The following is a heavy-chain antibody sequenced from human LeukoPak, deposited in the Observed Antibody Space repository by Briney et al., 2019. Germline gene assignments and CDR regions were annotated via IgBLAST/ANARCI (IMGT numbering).Heavy chain of an antibody. J-gene: IGHJ4*02. CDR1: GYTFTSYG. Sequence: ASVKVSCKASGYTFTSYGISWVRQAPGQGLEWMGIINPSGGSTSYAQKFQGRVTMTRDMSTSTVYMELSSLRSEDTAVHYCARGSSGLKGWGQGTLVTVSS. V-gene: IGHV1-46*01. CDR3: ARGSSGLKG. D-gene: IGHD3-22*01. CDR2: INPSGGST.